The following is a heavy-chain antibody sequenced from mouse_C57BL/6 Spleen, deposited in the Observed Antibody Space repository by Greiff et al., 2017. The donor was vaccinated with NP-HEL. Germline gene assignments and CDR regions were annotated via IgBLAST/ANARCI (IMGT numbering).Heavy chain of an antibody. V-gene: IGHV1-80*01. Sequence: VQLQQSGAELVKPGASVKISCKASGYAFSSYWMNWVKQRPGKGLEWIGQIYPGDGDTNYNGKFKGKATLTADKSSSTAYMQLSSLTSEDSAVYFCARGGGNYDYDGFAYWGQGTLVTVSA. D-gene: IGHD2-4*01. CDR1: GYAFSSYW. CDR3: ARGGGNYDYDGFAY. J-gene: IGHJ3*01. CDR2: IYPGDGDT.